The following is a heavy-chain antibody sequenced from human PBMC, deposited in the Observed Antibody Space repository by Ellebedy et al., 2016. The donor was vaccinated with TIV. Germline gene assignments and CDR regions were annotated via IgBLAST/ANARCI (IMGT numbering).Heavy chain of an antibody. CDR3: ARDLFALTALTTWAASSQGY. J-gene: IGHJ4*02. D-gene: IGHD2-21*02. Sequence: AASVKVSCKASGYSFTYYYMHWVRQAPGQGLEWMGIINPSGGSASYAQTFQGRVAMTRDTSTSTVYMELSSLKSEDTAVYYCARDLFALTALTTWAASSQGYWGQGTLVTVSS. V-gene: IGHV1-46*01. CDR2: INPSGGSA. CDR1: GYSFTYYY.